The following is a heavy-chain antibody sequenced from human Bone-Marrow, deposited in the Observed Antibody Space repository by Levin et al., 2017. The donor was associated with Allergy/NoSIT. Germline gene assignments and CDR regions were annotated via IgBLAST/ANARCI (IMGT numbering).Heavy chain of an antibody. CDR2: INPNSGGT. D-gene: IGHD2-2*01. Sequence: ASVKVSCKASGYTFTGYYMHWVRQAPGQGLEWMGWINPNSGGTNYAQKFQGRVTMTRDTSISTAYMELSRLRSDDTAVYYCARPYCSSTSCYYYYYGMDGWGQGTTVTVSS. V-gene: IGHV1-2*02. J-gene: IGHJ6*02. CDR1: GYTFTGYY. CDR3: ARPYCSSTSCYYYYYGMDG.